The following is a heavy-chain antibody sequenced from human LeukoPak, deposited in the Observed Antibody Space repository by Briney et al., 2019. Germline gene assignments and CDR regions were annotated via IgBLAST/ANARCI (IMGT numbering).Heavy chain of an antibody. D-gene: IGHD3-22*01. V-gene: IGHV3-7*01. CDR1: RFSFGNYW. Sequence: GGSLRLSCEGSRFSFGNYWMNWVRQAPGKGLEWVANIKQDGSVKHYMDSVKGRFTISRDNAKSSLYLQMDSLRADDTAVYYCARDSEHYDSGAYYDALDMWGQGTLVTVSS. J-gene: IGHJ3*02. CDR2: IKQDGSVK. CDR3: ARDSEHYDSGAYYDALDM.